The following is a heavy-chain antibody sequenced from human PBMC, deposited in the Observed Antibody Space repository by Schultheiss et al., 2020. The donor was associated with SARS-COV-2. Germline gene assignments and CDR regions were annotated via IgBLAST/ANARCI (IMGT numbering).Heavy chain of an antibody. Sequence: GESLKISCAASGFTFSSYWMHWVRQAPGKGLVWVSRINSDGSSTSYADSVKGRFTISRDNAKNTLYLQMNSLRAEDTAVYYCARAMAVAGGPHFDYWGQGTLVTVSS. CDR2: INSDGSST. J-gene: IGHJ4*02. CDR3: ARAMAVAGGPHFDY. V-gene: IGHV3-74*01. CDR1: GFTFSSYW. D-gene: IGHD6-19*01.